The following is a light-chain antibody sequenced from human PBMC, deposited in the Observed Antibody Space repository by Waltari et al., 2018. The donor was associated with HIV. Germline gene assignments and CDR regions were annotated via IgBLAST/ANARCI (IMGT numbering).Light chain of an antibody. CDR1: SSHIGSNT. CDR2: SNT. CDR3: ATWDDSLNGVV. Sequence: QSVLTQPLSASGTPGQRVTISCSGSSSHIGSNTVHWYQHPPRTAPKIPIYSNTQRHSRVPDLFAGSQAGTAASLAISGLQSEDEADYYCATWDDSLNGVVFGGGTKLTVL. J-gene: IGLJ2*01. V-gene: IGLV1-44*01.